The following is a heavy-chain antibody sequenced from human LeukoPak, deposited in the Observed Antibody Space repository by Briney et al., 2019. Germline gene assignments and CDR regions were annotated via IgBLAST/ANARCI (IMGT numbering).Heavy chain of an antibody. Sequence: SETLSLTCTVSGGSISSGDYYWSWIRQPPGKGLEWIGYIYYSGSTYYNPSLKSRVTISVNTSKNQFSLKLSSVTAADTAVYYCARNYDFWSGYYTRPPPLADVWGQGTTVTVSS. CDR3: ARNYDFWSGYYTRPPPLADV. CDR2: IYYSGST. CDR1: GGSISSGDYY. J-gene: IGHJ6*02. V-gene: IGHV4-30-4*01. D-gene: IGHD3-3*01.